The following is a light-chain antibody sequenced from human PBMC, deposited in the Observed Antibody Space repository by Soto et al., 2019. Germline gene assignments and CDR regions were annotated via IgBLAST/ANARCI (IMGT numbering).Light chain of an antibody. J-gene: IGLJ2*01. CDR3: SSYTSSNTLVV. Sequence: HSALTQPDSVSGSPGQSITISCTGTSSDVGGYNYVSWYQQHPGKAPKLLIYEVTNRPSGVSNRFSGSKSGNTASLTISGLQDEDEADYYCSSYTSSNTLVVFGGGPKLTVL. CDR1: SSDVGGYNY. CDR2: EVT. V-gene: IGLV2-14*01.